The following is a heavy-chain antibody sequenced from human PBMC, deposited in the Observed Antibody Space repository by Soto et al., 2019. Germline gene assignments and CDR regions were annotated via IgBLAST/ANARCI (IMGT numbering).Heavy chain of an antibody. CDR3: AKDALTGTGFYYMDV. Sequence: QVQLVESGGGVVQPGRSLRLSCAASGFTFSSYGMHWVRQAPGKGLEWVAVISYDGSNKYYADSVKGRFTISRDNSKNPLYLQMNSLRAEDTAVYYCAKDALTGTGFYYMDVWGKGTTVTVSS. V-gene: IGHV3-30*18. CDR2: ISYDGSNK. D-gene: IGHD1-7*01. CDR1: GFTFSSYG. J-gene: IGHJ6*03.